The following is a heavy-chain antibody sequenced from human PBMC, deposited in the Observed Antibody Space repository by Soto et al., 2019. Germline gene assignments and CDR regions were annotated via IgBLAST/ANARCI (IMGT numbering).Heavy chain of an antibody. CDR3: ARELSDYDFWSGYPTYDY. J-gene: IGHJ4*02. CDR2: ISAYNGNT. V-gene: IGHV1-18*01. CDR1: GYTFTSYG. D-gene: IGHD3-3*01. Sequence: QVQLVQSGAEVKKPGASVKVSCKASGYTFTSYGISWVRQAPGQGLEWMGWISAYNGNTNYAQKLQGRVTMTTDTSTSTAYMELRSLRSDDTAVYYCARELSDYDFWSGYPTYDYWGQGTLVTVSS.